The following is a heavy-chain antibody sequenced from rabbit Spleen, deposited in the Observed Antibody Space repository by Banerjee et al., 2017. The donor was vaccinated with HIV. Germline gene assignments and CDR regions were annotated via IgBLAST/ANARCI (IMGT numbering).Heavy chain of an antibody. CDR1: GIDFSSGYW. CDR2: IYADSSGST. J-gene: IGHJ4*01. CDR3: ARGSAAMTLVITGYYLNL. D-gene: IGHD2-1*01. V-gene: IGHV1S40*01. Sequence: QSLEESGGDLVKPGASLTLTCKASGIDFSSGYWIYWVRQAPGKGLEYIACIYADSSGSTVYASWAKGRFTISKTSSTTVTLEMTSLTAADTATYFCARGSAAMTLVITGYYLNLWGPGTLVTVS.